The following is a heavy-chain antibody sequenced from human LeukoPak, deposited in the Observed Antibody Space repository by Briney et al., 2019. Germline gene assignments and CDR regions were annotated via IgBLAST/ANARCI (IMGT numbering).Heavy chain of an antibody. V-gene: IGHV4-38-2*02. D-gene: IGHD4-17*01. CDR2: IYHSGST. CDR3: LAHGDLNDAFDI. J-gene: IGHJ3*02. CDR1: GYSISSGYY. Sequence: KASETLSLTCTVSGYSISSGYYWGWIRQPPGKGLEWIGSIYHSGSTYYNPSLKSRVTISVDTSKNQFSLKLSPVTAADTAVYYCLAHGDLNDAFDIWGQGTMVTVSS.